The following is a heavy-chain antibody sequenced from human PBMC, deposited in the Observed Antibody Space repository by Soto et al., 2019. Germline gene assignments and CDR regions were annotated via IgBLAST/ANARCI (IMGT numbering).Heavy chain of an antibody. Sequence: EVQLLESGGGLVQPGGSLRLSCAASGFTFSSYAMSWVRQAPGKGLEWVSAISGSGGSTYYADSVKGRFTISRDNSKNPLYXXXNSXXXEDTAVYYCAKDGLDCSGGSCYWEYYFDYWGQGTLVTVSS. V-gene: IGHV3-23*01. CDR1: GFTFSSYA. CDR3: AKDGLDCSGGSCYWEYYFDY. D-gene: IGHD2-15*01. CDR2: ISGSGGST. J-gene: IGHJ4*02.